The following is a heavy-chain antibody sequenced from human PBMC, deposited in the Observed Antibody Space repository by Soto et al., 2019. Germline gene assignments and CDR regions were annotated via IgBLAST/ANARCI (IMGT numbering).Heavy chain of an antibody. V-gene: IGHV1-69*06. CDR1: GGAFSSYA. CDR2: IIPIFGTA. J-gene: IGHJ3*02. D-gene: IGHD3-22*01. Sequence: SVKVSCKASGGAFSSYAIRWVRQAPGQGLEGMGGIIPIFGTANYAQKFQGRVTITADKSTSTAYMELSSLRSEDTAVYYCARFYRSAYYYDSSGYEDAFDIWGQGTMVTVSS. CDR3: ARFYRSAYYYDSSGYEDAFDI.